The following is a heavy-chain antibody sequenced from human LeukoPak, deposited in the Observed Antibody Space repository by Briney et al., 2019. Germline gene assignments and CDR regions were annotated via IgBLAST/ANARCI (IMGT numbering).Heavy chain of an antibody. CDR2: INHGGST. V-gene: IGHV4-34*01. CDR3: ARGMAVAGRGNWFDP. CDR1: GGSFSGYY. Sequence: SETLSLTCAVYGGSFSGYYWSWIRQPPGKGLEWIGEINHGGSTNYNPSLKSRVTISVDTSKNQFSLKLTSVTAADTAVYYCARGMAVAGRGNWFDPWGQGTLVTVCS. J-gene: IGHJ5*02. D-gene: IGHD6-19*01.